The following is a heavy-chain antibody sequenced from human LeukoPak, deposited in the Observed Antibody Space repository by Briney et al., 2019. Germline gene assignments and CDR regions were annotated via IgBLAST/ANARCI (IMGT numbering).Heavy chain of an antibody. Sequence: GGSLRLSCAASGFTFSSYSMNWVRQAPGKGLEWASSISSSSSYIYYADSVKGRFTVSRDNAKNSLYLQMNSLRAEDTAVYYCARGGDGYNDYWGQGTLVTVSS. CDR1: GFTFSSYS. V-gene: IGHV3-21*01. CDR3: ARGGDGYNDY. J-gene: IGHJ4*02. D-gene: IGHD5-24*01. CDR2: ISSSSSYI.